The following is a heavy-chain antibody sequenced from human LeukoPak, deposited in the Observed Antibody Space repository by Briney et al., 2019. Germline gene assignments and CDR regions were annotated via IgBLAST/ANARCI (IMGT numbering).Heavy chain of an antibody. J-gene: IGHJ4*02. CDR1: GFTFSSYS. CDR3: ARDIPGNYFDY. CDR2: ITSSSSYI. V-gene: IGHV3-21*01. Sequence: GGSLRLSCAASGFTFSSYSMNWVRQAPGKGLEWVSSITSSSSYIYYADSVKGRFTISRDNVKNTLYLQMNSLRAEDTAVYYCARDIPGNYFDYWGQGTLVTVSS. D-gene: IGHD2-2*02.